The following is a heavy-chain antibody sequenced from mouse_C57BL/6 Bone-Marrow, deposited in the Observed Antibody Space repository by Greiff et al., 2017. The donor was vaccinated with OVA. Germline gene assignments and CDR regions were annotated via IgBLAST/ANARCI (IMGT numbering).Heavy chain of an antibody. Sequence: VQLQQSGPVLVKPGASVKMSCKASGYTFTDYYMNWVKQSHGKSLEWIGVINPYNGGTSYNQKFKGKATLTVDKSSSTAYMELNSLTSEDSAVYYGARSRGGHYFDYWGQGPLSQSPQ. J-gene: IGHJ2*01. CDR1: GYTFTDYY. CDR2: INPYNGGT. V-gene: IGHV1-19*01. CDR3: ARSRGGHYFDY.